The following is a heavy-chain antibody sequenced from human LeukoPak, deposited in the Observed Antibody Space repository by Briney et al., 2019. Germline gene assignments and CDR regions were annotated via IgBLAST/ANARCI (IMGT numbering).Heavy chain of an antibody. J-gene: IGHJ4*02. V-gene: IGHV1-2*02. CDR1: RYTFTGFY. D-gene: IGHD6-13*01. CDR2: INPRNGGS. CDR3: ARGRIAAAGAIDY. Sequence: ASVKVSCKASRYTFTGFYIHWVRQAPGQGLDWMAWINPRNGGSRSAQKFQGRVTLTRDTSISTAYMEMRKLTSDDTAFYYCARGRIAAAGAIDYWGQGARVTVSS.